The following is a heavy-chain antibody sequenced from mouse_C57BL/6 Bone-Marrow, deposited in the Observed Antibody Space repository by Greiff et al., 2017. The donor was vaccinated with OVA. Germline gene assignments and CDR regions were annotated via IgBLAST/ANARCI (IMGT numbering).Heavy chain of an antibody. J-gene: IGHJ2*01. CDR3: ARSYYSNYVPCDY. Sequence: QVQLQQSGPELVKPGASVKISCKASGYAFSSSWMNWVKQRPGKGLEWIGRIYPGDGDTNYNGKFKGKATLTADKSSSTAYMQLSSLTSEDSAVYFCARSYYSNYVPCDYWGQGTTLTVSS. V-gene: IGHV1-82*01. CDR2: IYPGDGDT. CDR1: GYAFSSSW. D-gene: IGHD2-5*01.